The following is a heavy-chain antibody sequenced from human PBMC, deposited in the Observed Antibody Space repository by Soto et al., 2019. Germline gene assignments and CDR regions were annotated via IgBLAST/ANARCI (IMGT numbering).Heavy chain of an antibody. CDR1: GGSVSSGSYY. D-gene: IGHD6-13*01. J-gene: IGHJ5*02. Sequence: KPSETLSLTCTVSGGSVSSGSYYWSWIRQPPGKGLEWIGYIYYSGSTNYNPSLKSRVTISVDTSKNQFSLKLSSVTAADTAVYYCARERPLEGSSSPQRHHNWFDPWGQGTLVTVSS. CDR3: ARERPLEGSSSPQRHHNWFDP. CDR2: IYYSGST. V-gene: IGHV4-61*01.